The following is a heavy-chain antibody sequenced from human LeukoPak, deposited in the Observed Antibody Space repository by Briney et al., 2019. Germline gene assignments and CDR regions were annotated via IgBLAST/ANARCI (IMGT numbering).Heavy chain of an antibody. CDR1: GFTFSSYW. CDR2: IKEDGSRN. CDR3: ARQLSGWYDADPY. V-gene: IGHV3-7*05. D-gene: IGHD6-19*01. Sequence: GGSLRLSCAASGFTFSSYWMSWVRQAAGKGLEWEANIKEDGSRNHYVDSVKGRFTISRDNAKNSLYLQMSSLRAEDTAVYYCARQLSGWYDADPYWGQGTLVTVSS. J-gene: IGHJ4*02.